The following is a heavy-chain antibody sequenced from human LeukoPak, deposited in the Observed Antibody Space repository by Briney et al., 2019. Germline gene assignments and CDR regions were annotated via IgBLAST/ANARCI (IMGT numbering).Heavy chain of an antibody. CDR1: GGSFSGYY. V-gene: IGHV4-34*01. D-gene: IGHD3-22*01. CDR2: INHSGSA. CDR3: ARARGDYYDSSGYYFAFDY. J-gene: IGHJ4*02. Sequence: ASETLSLTCAVYGGSFSGYYWSWIRQPPGKGLEWIGEINHSGSANYNPSLKSRVTISVDMSKNQFSLKLSSVTAADTAVYYCARARGDYYDSSGYYFAFDYWGQGTLVTVSS.